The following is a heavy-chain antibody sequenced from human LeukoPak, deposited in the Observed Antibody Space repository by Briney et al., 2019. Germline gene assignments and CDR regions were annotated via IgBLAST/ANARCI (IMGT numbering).Heavy chain of an antibody. J-gene: IGHJ4*02. D-gene: IGHD2-15*01. CDR1: GFTFNKYA. CDR3: ARYCNGDNCYSGYDY. V-gene: IGHV3-64*01. CDR2: ISANGDST. Sequence: GGSLRLSCAASGFTFNKYALHWVRQAPGKGLEYVSAISANGDSTYYANSVKGRFTISRDNSKNTLYLQMGSLRAEDMAVYYCARYCNGDNCYSGYDYWGQGTLVTVSS.